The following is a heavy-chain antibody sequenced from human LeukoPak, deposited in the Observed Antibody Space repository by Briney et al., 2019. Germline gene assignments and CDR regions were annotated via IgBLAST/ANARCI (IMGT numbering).Heavy chain of an antibody. J-gene: IGHJ6*03. V-gene: IGHV4-39*07. CDR1: GGSISSSSYY. CDR3: ARGQLGGYYYYYMDV. Sequence: SETLSLTCTVSGGSISSSSYYWGWIRQPPGKGLEWIGSIYYSGSTNYNPSLKSRVTISVDTSKNQFSLKLSSVTAADTAVYYCARGQLGGYYYYYMDVWGKGTAVTVSS. CDR2: IYYSGST. D-gene: IGHD5-18*01.